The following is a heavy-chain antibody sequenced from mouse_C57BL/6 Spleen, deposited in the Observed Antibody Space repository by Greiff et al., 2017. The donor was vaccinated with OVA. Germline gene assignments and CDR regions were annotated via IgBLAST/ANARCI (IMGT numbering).Heavy chain of an antibody. CDR2: ISYDGSN. Sequence: EVKLMESGPGLVKPSQSLSLTCSVTGYSITSGYYWNWIRQFPGNKLEWMGYISYDGSNNYNPSLKNRISITRDTSKNQFFLKLNSVTTEDTATYYCARVFDGLDYWGQGTTLTVSS. CDR3: ARVFDGLDY. D-gene: IGHD2-3*01. J-gene: IGHJ2*01. V-gene: IGHV3-6*01. CDR1: GYSITSGYY.